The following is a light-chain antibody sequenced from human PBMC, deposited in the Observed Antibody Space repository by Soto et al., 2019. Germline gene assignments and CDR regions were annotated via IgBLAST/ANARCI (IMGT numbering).Light chain of an antibody. CDR3: QQRSNPIT. CDR1: QSVSSN. J-gene: IGKJ5*01. Sequence: EIVMTQSPATLSVFPGERVTLSCRASQSVSSNLAWFQHKPGQAPRLLIYGASIRATGIPARFSGSGSRTGFTLTISSLQSEDFGVYYCQQRSNPITFGQGTRLEIK. V-gene: IGKV3-15*01. CDR2: GAS.